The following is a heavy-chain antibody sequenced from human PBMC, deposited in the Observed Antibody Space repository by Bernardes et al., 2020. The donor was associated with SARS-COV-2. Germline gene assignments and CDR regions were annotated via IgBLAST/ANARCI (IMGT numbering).Heavy chain of an antibody. CDR2: ISYDGSNK. Sequence: GGSLRLSCAASGFTFSSYAMHWVRQAPGKGLEWVAVISYDGSNKYYADSVKGRFTISRDNSKNTLYLQMNSLRAEDTAVYYCARAGVFRGGSSWYFDYYGMDVWGQGTTVTVSS. D-gene: IGHD6-13*01. V-gene: IGHV3-30-3*01. CDR3: ARAGVFRGGSSWYFDYYGMDV. CDR1: GFTFSSYA. J-gene: IGHJ6*02.